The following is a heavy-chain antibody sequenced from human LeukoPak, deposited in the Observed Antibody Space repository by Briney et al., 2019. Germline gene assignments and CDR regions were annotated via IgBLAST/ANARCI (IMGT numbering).Heavy chain of an antibody. J-gene: IGHJ4*02. CDR1: GFTFSSYG. D-gene: IGHD4-17*01. V-gene: IGHV3-30*18. CDR3: ANYGDHYYFYY. CDR2: ISYDGSNK. Sequence: PGGSLRLSCAASGFTFSSYGMHWVRQAPGKGLEWVAVISYDGSNKYSADSVKGRFTISRDNSKNTLYLQMNSLRAEDTAVYYCANYGDHYYFYYWGQGTLVTVSS.